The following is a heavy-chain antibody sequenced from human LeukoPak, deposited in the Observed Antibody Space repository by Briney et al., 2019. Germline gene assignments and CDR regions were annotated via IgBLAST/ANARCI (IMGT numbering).Heavy chain of an antibody. CDR2: ISSSSSYT. J-gene: IGHJ4*02. Sequence: PGGSLRLSCAASGFTFSDYYMSWIRQAPGKGLEWVSYISSSSSYTNYADSVKGRFTISRDNAKNSLYLQMNSLRAEDTAVYYCARDTPGPDYDILTIFDYWGQGTLVTVSS. CDR1: GFTFSDYY. D-gene: IGHD3-9*01. V-gene: IGHV3-11*05. CDR3: ARDTPGPDYDILTIFDY.